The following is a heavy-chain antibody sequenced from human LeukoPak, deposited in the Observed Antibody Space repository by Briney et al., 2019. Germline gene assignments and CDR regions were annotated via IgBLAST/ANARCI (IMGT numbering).Heavy chain of an antibody. Sequence: GASVKVSCKASGGTFSSYAISWVRQAPGQGLEWMGWISAYNGNTNYAQKLQGRVTMTTDTSTSTAYMELRSLRSDDTAVYYCARFRRKPVPAADGFVAFDIWGQGTMVTVSS. J-gene: IGHJ3*02. CDR2: ISAYNGNT. CDR3: ARFRRKPVPAADGFVAFDI. V-gene: IGHV1-18*01. CDR1: GGTFSSYA. D-gene: IGHD2-2*01.